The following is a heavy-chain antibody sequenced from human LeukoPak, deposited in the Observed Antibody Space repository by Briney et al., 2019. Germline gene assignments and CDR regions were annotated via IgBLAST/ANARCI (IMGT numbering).Heavy chain of an antibody. CDR3: ARGVVLYYYMDV. J-gene: IGHJ6*03. D-gene: IGHD2-15*01. V-gene: IGHV3-53*01. CDR2: ISGSGGST. CDR1: GFAVSNNY. Sequence: GGSLRLSCAASGFAVSNNYMSWVRQAPGKGLEWVSAISGSGGSTYYADSVKGRFTISRDNAKNSLYLQMNSLRAEDTAVFYCARGVVLYYYMDVWGKGTTVTVSS.